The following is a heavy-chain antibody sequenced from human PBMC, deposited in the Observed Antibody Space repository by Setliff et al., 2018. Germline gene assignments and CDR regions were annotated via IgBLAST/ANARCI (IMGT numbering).Heavy chain of an antibody. D-gene: IGHD1-26*01. J-gene: IGHJ4*02. Sequence: GASAKVSCKASGYSLVTHYMHWVRQAPGQGLEWMGLINTGGGSSSYSPKFQGRVTMTRDTSTSTVYMEVNILGSEDTAVYYCARAGDAASGRKGVFEYWGQGTAVTVSS. CDR2: INTGGGSS. CDR3: ARAGDAASGRKGVFEY. V-gene: IGHV1-46*01. CDR1: GYSLVTHY.